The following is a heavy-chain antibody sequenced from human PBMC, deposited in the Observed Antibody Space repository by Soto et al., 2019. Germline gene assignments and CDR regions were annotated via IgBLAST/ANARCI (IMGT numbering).Heavy chain of an antibody. V-gene: IGHV1-18*01. Sequence: ASVKVSCKASGYTFTSYGISWVRQAPGQGLEWMGWISAYNGNTNYAQKLQGRVTMTTDTSTSTAYMELRSLRSDDTAVYYCAREYRSSWHFPFSYYYGMDVWGQGTTVTVSS. CDR3: AREYRSSWHFPFSYYYGMDV. D-gene: IGHD6-13*01. CDR1: GYTFTSYG. J-gene: IGHJ6*02. CDR2: ISAYNGNT.